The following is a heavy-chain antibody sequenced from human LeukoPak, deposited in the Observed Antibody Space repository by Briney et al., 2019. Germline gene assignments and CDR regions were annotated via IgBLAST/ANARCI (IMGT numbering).Heavy chain of an antibody. J-gene: IGHJ5*02. CDR2: IIPILGIA. Sequence: ASVKVSCKASGGTFSSYTISWVRQAPGQGLEWMGRIIPILGIANYAQKFQGRVTITADESTSTAYMELSSLRSEDTAVYYCARVVDYDFWSGYYWFDPWGQGTLVTVSS. D-gene: IGHD3-3*01. CDR3: ARVVDYDFWSGYYWFDP. CDR1: GGTFSSYT. V-gene: IGHV1-69*02.